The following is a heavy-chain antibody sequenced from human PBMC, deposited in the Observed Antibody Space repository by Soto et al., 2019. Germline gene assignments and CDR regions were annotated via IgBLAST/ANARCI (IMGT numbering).Heavy chain of an antibody. J-gene: IGHJ6*03. CDR2: ISSTSSYI. Sequence: GGSLRLSCAASGFTFSSYSINWVRQAPGKGLEWVSSISSTSSYIYYADSLKGRFTISRDNAKNSLYLQMNSLRAEDTAVYYCARAQRGYSYGFMDVWGKVTTVTVSS. D-gene: IGHD5-18*01. CDR1: GFTFSSYS. V-gene: IGHV3-21*01. CDR3: ARAQRGYSYGFMDV.